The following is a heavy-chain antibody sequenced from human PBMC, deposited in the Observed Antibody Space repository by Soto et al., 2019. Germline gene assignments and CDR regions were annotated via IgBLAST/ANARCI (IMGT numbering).Heavy chain of an antibody. D-gene: IGHD5-12*01. CDR3: AKKYSGYDLGNIDY. Sequence: GGSLRLSCAASGFTFSSYAMSWVRQAPGKGLEWVSAISGSGGSTYYADSVKGRFTISRDNSKNTLYLQMNSLRAEDTAVYYCAKKYSGYDLGNIDYWGQGTLVTVSS. CDR1: GFTFSSYA. J-gene: IGHJ4*02. CDR2: ISGSGGST. V-gene: IGHV3-23*01.